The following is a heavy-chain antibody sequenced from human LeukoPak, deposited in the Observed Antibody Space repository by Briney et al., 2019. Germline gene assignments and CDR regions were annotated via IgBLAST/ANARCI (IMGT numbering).Heavy chain of an antibody. CDR3: ARVTGAGGYFDY. CDR2: IYYSGST. J-gene: IGHJ4*02. V-gene: IGHV4-59*01. D-gene: IGHD2-21*02. CDR1: GGSISSYY. Sequence: PSETLSLSCTVSGGSISSYYWSWIRQPSGKGLEWIGYIYYSGSTNYNPSLKSRVTISVDTSKNQFSLKLSSVTAADTAVYYCARVTGAGGYFDYWGQGTLVTVSS.